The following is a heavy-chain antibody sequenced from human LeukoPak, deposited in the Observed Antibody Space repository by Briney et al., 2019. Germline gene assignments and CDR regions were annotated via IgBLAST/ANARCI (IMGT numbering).Heavy chain of an antibody. CDR2: IVVGSGNT. Sequence: GASVKVSCKASGFTFTSSAVQWVRQARGQRLEWIGWIVVGSGNTNYAQKFQGRVTITADKSTSTAYMELSSLRSEDTAVYYCARDSITVREISGDWNYPFDYWGQGTLVTVSS. V-gene: IGHV1-58*01. CDR1: GFTFTSSA. D-gene: IGHD1-7*01. CDR3: ARDSITVREISGDWNYPFDY. J-gene: IGHJ4*02.